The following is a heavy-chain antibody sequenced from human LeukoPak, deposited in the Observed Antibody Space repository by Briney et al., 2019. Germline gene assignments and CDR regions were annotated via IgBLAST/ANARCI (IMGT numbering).Heavy chain of an antibody. CDR2: ILSGGSTM. CDR3: ARRHSGYHFDH. V-gene: IGHV3-48*04. Sequence: PGGSLRLSCAASGFTFKTYSMHWVRQAPGKGLEWISNILSGGSTMSYADSVEGRFTISRDDAKNSLYLQMNSLRAEDTAVYYCARRHSGYHFDHWGQGTLVTVSS. J-gene: IGHJ4*02. D-gene: IGHD3-22*01. CDR1: GFTFKTYS.